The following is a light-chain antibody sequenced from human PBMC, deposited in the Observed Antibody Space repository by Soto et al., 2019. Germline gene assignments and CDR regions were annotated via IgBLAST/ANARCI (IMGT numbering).Light chain of an antibody. CDR1: QNIRNW. CDR2: DAS. Sequence: DIQMTQSPSTLSASVGARVPITCRASQNIRNWLAWYQQKPGKAPNPLIYDASSLKSGVPSRFSGSGSGTEFTLTISSLQPDDFATYYCQHYNSYSEAFGQGTKVDIK. V-gene: IGKV1-5*01. CDR3: QHYNSYSEA. J-gene: IGKJ1*01.